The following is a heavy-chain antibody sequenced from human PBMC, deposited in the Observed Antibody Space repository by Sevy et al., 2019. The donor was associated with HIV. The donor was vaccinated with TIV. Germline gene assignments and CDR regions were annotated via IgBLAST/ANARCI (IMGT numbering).Heavy chain of an antibody. V-gene: IGHV3-74*01. D-gene: IGHD1-26*01. CDR3: ARDSWRSGSYYGFDS. J-gene: IGHJ4*02. CDR1: GFTFSSYW. CDR2: INPDGSST. Sequence: GGSLRLSCAASGFTFSSYWMHWVRQVPGKGLVWVSRINPDGSSTSYADSVKGRFTISRDNAKNTLYLQMNSPRAEDTAVYYCARDSWRSGSYYGFDSWGQGALVTVSS.